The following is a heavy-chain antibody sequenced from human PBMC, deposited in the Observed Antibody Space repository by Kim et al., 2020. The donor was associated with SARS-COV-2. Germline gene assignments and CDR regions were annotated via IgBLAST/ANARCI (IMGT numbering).Heavy chain of an antibody. Sequence: GGSLRLSCAASAFTFGSYAMSWVRQAPGKGLEWVSGMRGSGGYKNYADSVKGRFTISRDNSKNMLYMQMYSVSAADTAVYDCEKDGGLSGRPFRIPGYF. V-gene: IGHV3-23*01. CDR2: MRGSGGYK. J-gene: IGHJ4*03. D-gene: IGHD1-26*01. CDR1: AFTFGSYA. CDR3: EKDGGLSGRPFRIPGYF.